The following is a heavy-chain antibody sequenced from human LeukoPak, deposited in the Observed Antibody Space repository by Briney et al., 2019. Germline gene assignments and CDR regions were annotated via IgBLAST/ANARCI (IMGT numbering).Heavy chain of an antibody. J-gene: IGHJ3*02. CDR3: ARGPHYYDKSVAFDI. V-gene: IGHV3-74*01. D-gene: IGHD3-22*01. Sequence: PGGSLRLSCAASGFTFSSYWMHWVRQAPGKGLVWVSRINSDGSSTSYADSVKGRFTISRDNAKNTPYLQMNSLRAEDTAVYYCARGPHYYDKSVAFDIWGQGTMVTVSS. CDR2: INSDGSST. CDR1: GFTFSSYW.